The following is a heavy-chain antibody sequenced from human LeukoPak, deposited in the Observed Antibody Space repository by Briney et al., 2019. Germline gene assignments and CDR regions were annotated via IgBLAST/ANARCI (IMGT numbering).Heavy chain of an antibody. CDR2: LYSGSST. D-gene: IGHD3-3*02. CDR3: ARVGDHFHWYLDL. Sequence: QPGGSLRLSCAASGFTVSTNYMNWVRQAPGKGLEWVSILYSGSSTYYADSVEGRFTISRDSSKNTLFLQMNDPRAEDTAVYYCARVGDHFHWYLDLWGRGTLVTVSS. J-gene: IGHJ2*01. V-gene: IGHV3-53*01. CDR1: GFTVSTNY.